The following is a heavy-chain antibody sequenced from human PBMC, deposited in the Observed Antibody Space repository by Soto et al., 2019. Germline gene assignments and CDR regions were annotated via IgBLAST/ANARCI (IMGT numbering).Heavy chain of an antibody. CDR2: INPDSGAT. CDR3: ARRLTNSGIYSSGMDV. D-gene: IGHD6-25*01. Sequence: QVHLVQSGAEVKKPGASVTVSCKASGYTFTVYYIHWLRQAPGQGLEWLGWINPDSGATNYAQKFQGRVSMTRDTSISTASMEFSSLRSDDTALYYCARRLTNSGIYSSGMDVWGQGTTVTVSS. V-gene: IGHV1-2*02. CDR1: GYTFTVYY. J-gene: IGHJ6*02.